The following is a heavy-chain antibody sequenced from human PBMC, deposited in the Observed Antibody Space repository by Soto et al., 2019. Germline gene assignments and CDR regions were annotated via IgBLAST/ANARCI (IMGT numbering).Heavy chain of an antibody. D-gene: IGHD4-17*01. J-gene: IGHJ2*01. Sequence: QVQLQESGPGLVKPSETLSLTCTVPGGSMSNYNWSWIRQPPGKGLDRIGSIYYTGSANYKPSLKSRVTMSVDTSKNQFCLRLTSVTAADTALYYCAGTGGRYGDYVGYFDLWGRGALVTVFS. CDR1: GGSMSNYN. V-gene: IGHV4-59*01. CDR2: IYYTGSA. CDR3: AGTGGRYGDYVGYFDL.